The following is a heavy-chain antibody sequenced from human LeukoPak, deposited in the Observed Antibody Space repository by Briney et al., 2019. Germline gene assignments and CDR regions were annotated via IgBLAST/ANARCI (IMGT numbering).Heavy chain of an antibody. V-gene: IGHV3-7*01. D-gene: IGHD3-3*02. J-gene: IGHJ3*02. CDR1: GFTFSSYW. CDR3: ARVSFLGLAFDI. Sequence: GGSLRLSCAASGFTFSSYWMSWVRQAPGKGLEGVANIKQDGSEKYYVDSVKGRCTISRDNAKNSLYLQMNSLRAEDTAVYYCARVSFLGLAFDIWGQGTMVTVSS. CDR2: IKQDGSEK.